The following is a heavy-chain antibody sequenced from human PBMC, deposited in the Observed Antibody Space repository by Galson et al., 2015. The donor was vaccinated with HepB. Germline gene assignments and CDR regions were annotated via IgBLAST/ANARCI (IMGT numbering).Heavy chain of an antibody. J-gene: IGHJ6*02. CDR2: ISSSSSYI. V-gene: IGHV3-21*01. D-gene: IGHD3-22*01. CDR1: GFTFSSYS. Sequence: SLRLSCAASGFTFSSYSMNWVRQAPGKGLEWVSSISSSSSYIYYADSVKGRFTISRDNAKNSLYLQMNSLRAEDTAVYYCARDGYYYDSSGYGSPRKNYYYYGMDVWGQGTTVTVSS. CDR3: ARDGYYYDSSGYGSPRKNYYYYGMDV.